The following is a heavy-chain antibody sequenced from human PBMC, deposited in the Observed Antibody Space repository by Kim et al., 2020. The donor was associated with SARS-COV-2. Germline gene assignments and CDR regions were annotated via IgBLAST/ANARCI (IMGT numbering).Heavy chain of an antibody. V-gene: IGHV3-30*18. CDR2: ISHEGTNT. D-gene: IGHD1-1*01. Sequence: GGSLRLSCAASGLTFGRYGMHWVRQAPGKGLEWVAFISHEGTNTYYADSVKGRFTISRDNSQSTLSLLMHSLRIEDTAVYSCAKNFADNWSGDWYFDFWG. CDR3: AKNFADNWSGDWYFDF. CDR1: GLTFGRYG. J-gene: IGHJ2*01.